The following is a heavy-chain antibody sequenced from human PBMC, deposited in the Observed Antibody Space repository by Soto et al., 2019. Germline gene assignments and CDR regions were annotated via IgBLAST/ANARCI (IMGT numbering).Heavy chain of an antibody. J-gene: IGHJ6*03. CDR2: IKSKTDGGTT. Sequence: EVQLVESGGGLVKPGGSLRLSCAASGFTFSNAWMSWVRHAPGKGLEWVGRIKSKTDGGTTDYAAPVKGRFTISRDDSKNTLYLQMNSLKTEDTAVYYCTTGPEQLDFYYYYYYYMDVWGKGTTVTVSS. CDR1: GFTFSNAW. V-gene: IGHV3-15*01. CDR3: TTGPEQLDFYYYYYYYMDV. D-gene: IGHD6-6*01.